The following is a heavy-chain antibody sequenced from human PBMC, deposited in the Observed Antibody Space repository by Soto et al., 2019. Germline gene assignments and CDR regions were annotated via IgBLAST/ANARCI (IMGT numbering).Heavy chain of an antibody. CDR2: IYYSGST. CDR1: GGSISSYY. CDR3: ARAAGSQRVGYFDY. Sequence: SETLSLTCTVSGGSISSYYWSWIRQPPGKGLEWIGYIYYSGSTNYNPSLKSRVTISVDTSKNQFSLKLSSVTAADTAVYYCARAAGSQRVGYFDYWGQGTLVTVSS. V-gene: IGHV4-59*01. J-gene: IGHJ4*02. D-gene: IGHD6-25*01.